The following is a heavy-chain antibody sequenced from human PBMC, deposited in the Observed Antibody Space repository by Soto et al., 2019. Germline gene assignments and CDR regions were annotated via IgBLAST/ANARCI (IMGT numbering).Heavy chain of an antibody. CDR1: GFSFGTYV. CDR3: VKGGDWAVAGYFDY. J-gene: IGHJ4*02. Sequence: EVQLLESGGGMVEPRGSLKLSCAASGFSFGTYVMNWVRQAPGKGLEWVSGISGSGGRVYSADSVKGRFTISRDNSNNTLYLEMNSLRAEDTAVYYCVKGGDWAVAGYFDYWGQGTLVTVSS. V-gene: IGHV3-23*01. CDR2: ISGSGGRV. D-gene: IGHD6-19*01.